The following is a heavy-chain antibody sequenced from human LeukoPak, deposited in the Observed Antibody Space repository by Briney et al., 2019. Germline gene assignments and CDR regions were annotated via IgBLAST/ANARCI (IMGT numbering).Heavy chain of an antibody. CDR1: GYTFTGYY. V-gene: IGHV1-2*02. J-gene: IGHJ6*03. D-gene: IGHD3-3*01. CDR2: INPNSGGT. CDR3: ARAVVRFVGGGCYMDV. Sequence: ASVKVSCKASGYTFTGYYMHWVRQAPGQGLEWMGWINPNSGGTNYAQKFQGRVTMTRDTSISTAYMELSRLRSDDTAVYYCARAVVRFVGGGCYMDVWGKGTTVTVS.